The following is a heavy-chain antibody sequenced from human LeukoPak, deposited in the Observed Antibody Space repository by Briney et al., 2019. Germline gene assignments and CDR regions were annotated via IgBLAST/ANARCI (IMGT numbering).Heavy chain of an antibody. D-gene: IGHD3-22*01. CDR3: AREITYYYDSSGYYYYFDY. CDR1: GCTISSGSYY. Sequence: SETLSLTCTVSGCTISSGSYYWSWIRQPAGKGLESIGRIYTSGSTNYNPSLKSRVTISVDTSKHQFSLKLSSVTAADTAVYYCAREITYYYDSSGYYYYFDYWGQGTLVTVSS. CDR2: IYTSGST. V-gene: IGHV4-61*02. J-gene: IGHJ4*02.